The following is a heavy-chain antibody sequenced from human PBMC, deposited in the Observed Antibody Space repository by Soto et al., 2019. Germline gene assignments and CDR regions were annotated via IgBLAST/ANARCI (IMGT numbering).Heavy chain of an antibody. CDR3: ARERRDSSGNFDY. J-gene: IGHJ4*02. CDR1: GGSISSYY. V-gene: IGHV4-59*01. CDR2: IYYSGST. Sequence: TLSLTCTVSGGSISSYYWSWIRQPPGKGLEWIGYIYYSGSTNYNPSLKSRVTISVDTSKNQFSLKLSSVTAADTAVYYCARERRDSSGNFDYWGQGTPVTVYS. D-gene: IGHD3-22*01.